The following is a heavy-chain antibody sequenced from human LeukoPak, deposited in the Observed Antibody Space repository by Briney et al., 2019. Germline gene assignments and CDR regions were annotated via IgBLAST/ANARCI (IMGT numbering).Heavy chain of an antibody. V-gene: IGHV3-7*01. CDR3: ARGGDLYCTSAICLPFDY. J-gene: IGHJ4*02. D-gene: IGHD2-8*01. Sequence: GGSLRLSCVASGFTFSSYWMSWVRQAPGKGLEWVANIQQSGGAKYYVDSVRGRFTISRDNAKNSLYLQMNSLRAEDTAVYYCARGGDLYCTSAICLPFDYWGQGTLVTVSS. CDR2: IQQSGGAK. CDR1: GFTFSSYW.